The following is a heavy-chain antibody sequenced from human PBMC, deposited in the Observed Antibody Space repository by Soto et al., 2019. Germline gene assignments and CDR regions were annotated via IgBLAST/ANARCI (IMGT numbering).Heavy chain of an antibody. Sequence: SETLSLTCTVSGGSISSYYWSWIRQPAGKGLEWIGRIYTSGSTNYNPSLKSRVTMSVGTSKNQFSLKLSSVTAADTAVYYCARFRFLEWLRLGTGAFDIWGQGTMVTVSS. J-gene: IGHJ3*02. V-gene: IGHV4-4*07. CDR2: IYTSGST. CDR1: GGSISSYY. D-gene: IGHD3-3*01. CDR3: ARFRFLEWLRLGTGAFDI.